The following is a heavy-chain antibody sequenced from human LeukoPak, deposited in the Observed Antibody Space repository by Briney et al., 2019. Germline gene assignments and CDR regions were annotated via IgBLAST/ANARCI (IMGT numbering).Heavy chain of an antibody. CDR2: IYSGGNT. CDR3: AGGQYYDYVWGSYRLNPLDY. Sequence: GGSLRLSCTVSGFTVSSNSMSWVRQAPGKGLEWVSFIYSGGNTHYSDSVKGRFTISRDNAKNSLYLQMNSLRAEDTAVYYCAGGQYYDYVWGSYRLNPLDYWGQGTLVTVSS. CDR1: GFTVSSNS. D-gene: IGHD3-16*02. V-gene: IGHV3-53*01. J-gene: IGHJ4*02.